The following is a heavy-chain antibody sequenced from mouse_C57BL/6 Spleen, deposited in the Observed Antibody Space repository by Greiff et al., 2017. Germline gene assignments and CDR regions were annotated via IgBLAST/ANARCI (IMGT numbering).Heavy chain of an antibody. CDR3: ARNEDRWLLLSWFAY. CDR2: FYPGSGSI. J-gene: IGHJ3*01. Sequence: QVQLQQSGAELVKPGASLKLSCKASGYTFTEYTLHWVMQRSGQGLAWFGWFYPGSGSIKYNEKFKDKVTLTADKSSSTVFMELSRLTSEDSTVYFCARNEDRWLLLSWFAYWGQGTLVTVSA. V-gene: IGHV1-62-2*01. D-gene: IGHD2-3*01. CDR1: GYTFTEYT.